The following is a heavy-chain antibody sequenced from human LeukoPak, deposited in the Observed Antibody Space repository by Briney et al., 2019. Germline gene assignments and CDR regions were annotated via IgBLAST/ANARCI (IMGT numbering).Heavy chain of an antibody. D-gene: IGHD5-24*01. J-gene: IGHJ5*02. CDR2: IYYSGST. CDR1: GGSISSSSYY. CDR3: ARHPELVEICFDP. V-gene: IGHV4-39*01. Sequence: PSETLSLTCTVSGGSISSSSYYWGWIRQPPGKGLEWIWSIYYSGSTYYNPSLKSRLTISVDTAKNQFALKLRAVTAADTAVFYCARHPELVEICFDPWGQGTLVTVSS.